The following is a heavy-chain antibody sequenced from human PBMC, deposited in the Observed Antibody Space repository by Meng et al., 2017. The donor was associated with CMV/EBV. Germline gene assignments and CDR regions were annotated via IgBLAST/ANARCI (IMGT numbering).Heavy chain of an antibody. Sequence: SETLSLTCTVSGYSISGGYYRGWIRQPPGKGLKWIGSIYHSGSTYYNPSLKSRVTISVDTSKNQFSLKLSSVTAADTAVYYCARCCLGDNYDFWSGYFNYYYYYGMDVWGQGTTVTVSS. V-gene: IGHV4-38-2*02. CDR3: ARCCLGDNYDFWSGYFNYYYYYGMDV. D-gene: IGHD3-3*01. CDR1: GYSISGGYY. J-gene: IGHJ6*02. CDR2: IYHSGST.